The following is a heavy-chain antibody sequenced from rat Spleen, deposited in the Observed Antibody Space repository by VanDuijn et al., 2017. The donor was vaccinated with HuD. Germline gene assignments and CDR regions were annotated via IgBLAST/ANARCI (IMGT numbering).Heavy chain of an antibody. Sequence: EVQLVESGGGLVQPGRSLKLSCAASGFTFSSFAMAWVRQAPKKGLEWVATITSGGSNTYYPDSVKGRFTISRDNAKSTLYLQMNSLRSEDTATYYCTRRRSHFDYWGQGVMVTVSS. CDR2: ITSGGSNT. D-gene: IGHD1-11*01. CDR1: GFTFSSFA. J-gene: IGHJ2*01. V-gene: IGHV5-46*01. CDR3: TRRRSHFDY.